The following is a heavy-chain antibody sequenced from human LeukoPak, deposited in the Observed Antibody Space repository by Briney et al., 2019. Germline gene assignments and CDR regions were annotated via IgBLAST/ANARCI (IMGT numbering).Heavy chain of an antibody. CDR2: IYYSGST. CDR1: GGSISSSSYY. CDR3: ASGDNDPLFDY. D-gene: IGHD1-1*01. V-gene: IGHV4-31*03. Sequence: PSETLSLTCTVSGGSISSSSYYWSWIRQHPGKGLEWVGSIYYSGSTYYNPSLKGRVTISLVTSKNQFSLTLSSVTAADTAIYYCASGDNDPLFDYWGQGTLVTVSS. J-gene: IGHJ4*02.